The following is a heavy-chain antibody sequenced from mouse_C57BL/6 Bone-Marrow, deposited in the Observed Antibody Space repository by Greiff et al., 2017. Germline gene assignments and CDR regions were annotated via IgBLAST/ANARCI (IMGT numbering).Heavy chain of an antibody. CDR3: ARSYDYLDY. V-gene: IGHV7-3*01. D-gene: IGHD2-3*01. CDR2: IRNKANGYTT. CDR1: GFTFTDYY. Sequence: EVKLMESGGGLVQPGGSLSLSCAASGFTFTDYYMSWVRQPPGKALEWLGFIRNKANGYTTEYSASVKGRFTISRDNSQSILYRQMNALRAEDSATYYCARSYDYLDYWGQGTTLTVSS. J-gene: IGHJ2*01.